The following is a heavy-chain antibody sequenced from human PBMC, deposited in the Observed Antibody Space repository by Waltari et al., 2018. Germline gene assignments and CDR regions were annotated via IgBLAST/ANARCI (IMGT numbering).Heavy chain of an antibody. J-gene: IGHJ3*02. CDR1: GGSISSSSYY. Sequence: QLQLQESGPGLVKPSETLSLTCTVSGGSISSSSYYWGWIRQPPGKGLGWIGSIYYSGSTYYNPPLKSRVTISVDTSKNQFSLKLSSVTAADTAVYYCARHVNWGGEYAFDIWGQGTMVTVSS. V-gene: IGHV4-39*01. D-gene: IGHD3-16*01. CDR2: IYYSGST. CDR3: ARHVNWGGEYAFDI.